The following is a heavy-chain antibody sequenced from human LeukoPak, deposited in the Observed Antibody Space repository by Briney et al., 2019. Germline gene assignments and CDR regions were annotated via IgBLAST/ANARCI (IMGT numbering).Heavy chain of an antibody. CDR3: ARVRNYYGSALFDY. D-gene: IGHD3-10*01. V-gene: IGHV1-2*02. CDR2: INPNSGGT. Sequence: ASAKVSCKASGYTFTGYYMHWVRQAPGQGLEWMGWINPNSGGTNYAQKFQGRVTMTRDTSISTAYMELSRLRSDDTAVYYCARVRNYYGSALFDYWGQGTLVTVSS. J-gene: IGHJ4*02. CDR1: GYTFTGYY.